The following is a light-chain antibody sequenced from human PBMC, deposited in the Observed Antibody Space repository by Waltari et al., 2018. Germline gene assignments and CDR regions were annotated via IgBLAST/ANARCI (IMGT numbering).Light chain of an antibody. Sequence: HTVVPQEPSCSLSPGGTVTLTPCLSPGSAPTTDYPIWHQQTPGQAPRTLIYSTNIRSSGVPDRFSGSILGNKAALIITGAQAVDASDYYCLLYMPSGDWLFGGGTKLTVL. CDR1: PGSAPTTDY. CDR2: STN. V-gene: IGLV8-61*01. J-gene: IGLJ3*02. CDR3: LLYMPSGDWL.